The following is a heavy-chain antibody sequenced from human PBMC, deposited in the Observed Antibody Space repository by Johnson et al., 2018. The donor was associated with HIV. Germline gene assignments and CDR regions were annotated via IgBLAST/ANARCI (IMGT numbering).Heavy chain of an antibody. CDR1: GFTFDDYG. D-gene: IGHD3-10*01. V-gene: IGHV3-20*04. CDR2: INWNGGST. Sequence: VQLVESGGGVVRPGGSLRLSCAASGFTFDDYGMSWVRQAPGKGLEWVSGINWNGGSTGYADSVKGRFTISRDNAKNSLYLQMNSLRAEDTALYYCARDGAGVGELALDAFDIWGQGTMVTVSS. J-gene: IGHJ3*02. CDR3: ARDGAGVGELALDAFDI.